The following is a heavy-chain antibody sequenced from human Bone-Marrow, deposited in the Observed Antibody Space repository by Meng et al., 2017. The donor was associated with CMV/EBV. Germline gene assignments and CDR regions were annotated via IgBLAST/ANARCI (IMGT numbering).Heavy chain of an antibody. CDR3: ARDLIRGGSYSY. V-gene: IGHV3-53*01. CDR1: GGSFSGYY. CDR2: IYSGGST. Sequence: GGSLRLSCAVYGGSFSGYYWSWVRQAPGKGLEWVSVIYSGGSTYYADSVKGRFTISRDNSKNTLYLQMNSLRAEDTAVYYCARDLIRGGSYSYWGQGTLVTVSS. D-gene: IGHD1-26*01. J-gene: IGHJ4*02.